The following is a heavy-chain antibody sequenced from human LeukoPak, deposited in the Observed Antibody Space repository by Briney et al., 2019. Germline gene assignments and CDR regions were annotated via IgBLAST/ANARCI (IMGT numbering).Heavy chain of an antibody. Sequence: SETLSLTCTVSGGSISSYYWSWMRQPPGKGLEWIGYIYYSGSTNYNPSLKSRVTISVDTSKNQFSLKLSSVTAADTAVYYCAGHTMVRGVTSEYWGQGTLVTVSS. CDR3: AGHTMVRGVTSEY. CDR2: IYYSGST. J-gene: IGHJ4*02. D-gene: IGHD3-10*01. V-gene: IGHV4-59*01. CDR1: GGSISSYY.